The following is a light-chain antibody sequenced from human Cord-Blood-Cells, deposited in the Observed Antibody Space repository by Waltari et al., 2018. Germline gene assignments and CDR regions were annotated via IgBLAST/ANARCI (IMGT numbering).Light chain of an antibody. CDR2: GKN. J-gene: IGLJ1*01. CDR3: NSRDSSGNHYV. Sequence: SSELTQDPAVSVALGHTVRITCHGASLRSYYASWYKQKPGQAPVLVIYGKNNRPSRIPDRFSGSSSGNTASLTITGAQAEDEADYYCNSRDSSGNHYVFGTGTKVTVL. V-gene: IGLV3-19*01. CDR1: SLRSYY.